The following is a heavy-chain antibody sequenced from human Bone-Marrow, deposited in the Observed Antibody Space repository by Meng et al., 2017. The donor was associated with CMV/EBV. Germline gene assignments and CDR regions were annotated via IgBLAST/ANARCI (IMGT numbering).Heavy chain of an antibody. J-gene: IGHJ1*01. D-gene: IGHD6-19*01. V-gene: IGHV3-21*01. CDR2: ISSSSSYI. CDR3: AREPAVAGTRYFQH. Sequence: GGSLRLSCAASGFTFSSYSMNWVRQAPGKGLEWVSSISSSSSYIYYADSVKGRFTISRDNAKNSLYLQMNSLRAEDTAVYYCAREPAVAGTRYFQHWGQGTLVTVPS. CDR1: GFTFSSYS.